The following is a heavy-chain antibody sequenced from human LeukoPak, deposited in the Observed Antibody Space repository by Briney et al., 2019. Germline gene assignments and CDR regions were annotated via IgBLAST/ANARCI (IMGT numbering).Heavy chain of an antibody. D-gene: IGHD5-18*01. J-gene: IGHJ6*02. Sequence: SETLSLTCTVSGGSISSYYWSWIRQPPGKGLEWIGYIYYSGSTNYNPSLKSRVTISVDTSKNQFSLKLSSVTAADTAVYYCARGRGGYSYGSHYYYYGMDVWGQGTTVTVSS. V-gene: IGHV4-59*01. CDR1: GGSISSYY. CDR2: IYYSGST. CDR3: ARGRGGYSYGSHYYYYGMDV.